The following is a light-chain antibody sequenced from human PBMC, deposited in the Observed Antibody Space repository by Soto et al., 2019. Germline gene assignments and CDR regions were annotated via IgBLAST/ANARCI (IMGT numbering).Light chain of an antibody. CDR1: QSVTTN. V-gene: IGKV3-15*01. J-gene: IGKJ1*01. CDR3: QQYNNWPPWT. CDR2: GAS. Sequence: EVMMTQSPSTLSVSPGERDTLSCRASQSVTTNMAWYQQKPGQAPRLLIYGASTRATGIPARFSGSGSGTDFTLTISSLQSEDFAVYYCQQYNNWPPWTFGQGTKVDIK.